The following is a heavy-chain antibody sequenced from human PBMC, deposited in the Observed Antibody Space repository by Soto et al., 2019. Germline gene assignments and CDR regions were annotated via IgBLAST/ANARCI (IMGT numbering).Heavy chain of an antibody. Sequence: QVQLVQSGAEVKEPGASVKVSCKASGYTFTDYYMHWVRQAPGQGLEWMGWINPNSGGTNYAQKFQDWVTMTRDTSITTDSLELRRLRSDDTAVYYCARDPGNWRSRCYFDHWGRGTLVTVSS. D-gene: IGHD1-1*01. CDR2: INPNSGGT. J-gene: IGHJ2*01. CDR1: GYTFTDYY. CDR3: ARDPGNWRSRCYFDH. V-gene: IGHV1-2*04.